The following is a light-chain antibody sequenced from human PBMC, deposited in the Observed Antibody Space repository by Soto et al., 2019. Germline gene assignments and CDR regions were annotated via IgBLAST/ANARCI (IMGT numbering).Light chain of an antibody. V-gene: IGLV2-14*01. Sequence: QSALTQPASVSGSPGQSITISCTGTSSDVGGYNFVSWYQHHPGKAPKLIIYEVTTRPSGVSNRFSASKSGNTASLTISGLQAEDEGDYYCSSYTNTSTLVGFGGGTKVTVL. CDR3: SSYTNTSTLVG. CDR1: SSDVGGYNF. CDR2: EVT. J-gene: IGLJ2*01.